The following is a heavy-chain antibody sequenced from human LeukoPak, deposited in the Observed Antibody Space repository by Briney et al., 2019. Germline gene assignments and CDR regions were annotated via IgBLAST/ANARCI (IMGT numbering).Heavy chain of an antibody. D-gene: IGHD5-12*01. Sequence: GGSLRLSCAASGFTVRSNYMSLVRQAPGKGLEWVSVIYSGGSTYYADSVKGRFTISRDNSKNTLYLQMNSLRAEDTAVYYCARGNSGYDPSYYYYGMDVWGQGTTVTVSS. CDR3: ARGNSGYDPSYYYYGMDV. CDR2: IYSGGST. V-gene: IGHV3-66*01. CDR1: GFTVRSNY. J-gene: IGHJ6*02.